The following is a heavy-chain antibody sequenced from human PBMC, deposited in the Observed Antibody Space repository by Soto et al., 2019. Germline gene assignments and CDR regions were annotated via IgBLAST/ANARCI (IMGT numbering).Heavy chain of an antibody. CDR1: GGSLSGYY. D-gene: IGHD5-12*01. V-gene: IGHV4-34*01. Sequence: QVQLQQWGAGLLKPSETLSLNCAVAGGSLSGYYWSWIRQPPGKGLEWIGEAKDGGHTNYSPSLRGRLTISSDTSNNQFSLRLNSVTDADTGVYYCARGQEGVVATHWDQGSLVTVSS. J-gene: IGHJ4*02. CDR3: ARGQEGVVATH. CDR2: AKDGGHT.